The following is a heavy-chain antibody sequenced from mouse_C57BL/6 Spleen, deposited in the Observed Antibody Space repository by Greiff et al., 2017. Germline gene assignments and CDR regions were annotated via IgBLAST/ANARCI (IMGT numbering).Heavy chain of an antibody. Sequence: VQLQQPGTELVKPGASVKLSCKASGYTFTSYWMHWVKQRPGKGLEWIGNINPSNGGTNYNEKFKSKATLTVDKSSSTAYMHLSRLTSEDSAVYYCAREKGIWPIDYWGKGTTLTVSS. J-gene: IGHJ2*01. CDR2: INPSNGGT. CDR1: GYTFTSYW. D-gene: IGHD1-1*02. CDR3: AREKGIWPIDY. V-gene: IGHV1-53*01.